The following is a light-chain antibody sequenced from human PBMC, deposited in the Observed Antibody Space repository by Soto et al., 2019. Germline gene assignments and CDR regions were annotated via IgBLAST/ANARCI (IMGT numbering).Light chain of an antibody. CDR1: SSDVGRFEY. V-gene: IGLV2-11*01. CDR2: DIT. J-gene: IGLJ3*02. Sequence: QSALTQPRSVSGSPGQSVTISCTGTSSDVGRFEYVSWYQQHPGEAPKVVVYDITKRPSGVPDRFSGSKSGTSASLAISGLQSEDEADYYCAAWDDSLNGPVFGGGTKLTVL. CDR3: AAWDDSLNGPV.